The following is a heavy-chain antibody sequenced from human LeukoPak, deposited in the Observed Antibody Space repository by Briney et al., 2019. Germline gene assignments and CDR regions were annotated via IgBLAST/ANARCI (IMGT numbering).Heavy chain of an antibody. D-gene: IGHD5-12*01. J-gene: IGHJ4*03. CDR1: GFTFSNYW. CDR2: IDHIEREE. CDR3: AREFGYRGYIDY. Sequence: QPGGSLRLSCAASGFTFSNYWMSWVRQAPGKRLDWVANIDHIEREEYYVDSVKGRFTISRDNAKNSLYLQINSLRADDTGVYYCAREFGYRGYIDYWGLGTLVTVSS. V-gene: IGHV3-7*03.